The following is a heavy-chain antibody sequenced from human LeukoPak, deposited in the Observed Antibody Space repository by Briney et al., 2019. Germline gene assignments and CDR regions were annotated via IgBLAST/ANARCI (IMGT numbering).Heavy chain of an antibody. J-gene: IGHJ4*02. CDR2: INHGGST. V-gene: IGHV4-34*01. D-gene: IGHD1-26*01. CDR1: GENFSIYF. Sequence: SETLSLTCAVYGENFSIYFYSWIRQPPGKGLEWIGEINHGGSTSYNPSLKSRVTISVDTSKNQFSLRLSSVTAADTAMYYCARDRRGSYYWGQGTLVTVSS. CDR3: ARDRRGSYY.